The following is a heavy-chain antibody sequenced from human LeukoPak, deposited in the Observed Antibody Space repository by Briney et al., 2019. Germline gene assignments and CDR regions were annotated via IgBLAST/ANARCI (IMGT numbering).Heavy chain of an antibody. CDR2: IYYSGST. J-gene: IGHJ6*03. CDR1: GGSISSSSYY. V-gene: IGHV4-39*07. CDR3: ARDRIAVAGTHYYYYMDV. Sequence: PSETLSLTCTVSGGSISSSSYYWGWIRQPPGKGLEWIGSIYYSGSTYYNPSLKSRVTISVDTSRNQFSLKLSSVTAADTAVYYCARDRIAVAGTHYYYYMDVWGKGTTVTVSS. D-gene: IGHD6-19*01.